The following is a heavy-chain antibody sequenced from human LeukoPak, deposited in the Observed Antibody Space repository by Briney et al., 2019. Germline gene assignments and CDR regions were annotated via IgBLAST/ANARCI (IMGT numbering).Heavy chain of an antibody. V-gene: IGHV5-10-1*01. J-gene: IGHJ4*02. CDR1: GYSFTSYW. CDR2: IIPSGSYT. Sequence: GEALKIPCKGPGYSFTSYWISWGRQLPGKGLEGRGRIIPSGSYTNYSPSFQGHVTISADKSINTAYLQWTSLKAADTAMYYCARSTSLGVTGNQYFDYWGQGTLVTVSS. D-gene: IGHD1-20*01. CDR3: ARSTSLGVTGNQYFDY.